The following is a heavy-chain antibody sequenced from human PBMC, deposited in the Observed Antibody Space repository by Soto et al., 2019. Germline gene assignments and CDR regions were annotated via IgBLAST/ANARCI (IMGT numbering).Heavy chain of an antibody. CDR1: GFTFNKAW. V-gene: IGHV3-15*01. Sequence: GGSLRLSCAASGFTFNKAWMTWVRQAPEKGLEWVGRIKSIPDGGTTDYSAPVKGRFTIARDESKNTLYLQMNSLKIEDTGVYYCTTDSADIVVVPATYGMDVWGQGTTVTVSS. J-gene: IGHJ6*02. CDR2: IKSIPDGGTT. CDR3: TTDSADIVVVPATYGMDV. D-gene: IGHD2-2*01.